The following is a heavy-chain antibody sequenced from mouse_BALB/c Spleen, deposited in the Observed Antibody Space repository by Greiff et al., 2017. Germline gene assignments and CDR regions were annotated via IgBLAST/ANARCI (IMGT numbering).Heavy chain of an antibody. D-gene: IGHD3-2*01. V-gene: IGHV5-15*02. CDR1: GFTFSDYG. CDR3: AREGDSSGYPAWFAY. CDR2: ISNLAYSI. Sequence: EVKLVESGGGLVQPGGSRKLSCAASGFTFSDYGMAWVRQAPGKGPEWVAFISNLAYSIYYADTVTGRFTISRENAKNTLYLEMSSLRSEDTAMYYCAREGDSSGYPAWFAYWGQGTLVTVSA. J-gene: IGHJ3*01.